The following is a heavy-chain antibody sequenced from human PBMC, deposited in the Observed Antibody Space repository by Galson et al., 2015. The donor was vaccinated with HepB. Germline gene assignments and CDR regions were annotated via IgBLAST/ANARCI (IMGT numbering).Heavy chain of an antibody. V-gene: IGHV3-7*03. CDR1: GFTFSSYW. CDR3: ARRISLVRGIITKPDYYYGMDV. D-gene: IGHD3-10*01. Sequence: SLRLSCAASGFTFSSYWMNWVRQAPGKGLEWVAHINQDGSSKYYVDSVKGRFTISRDNAKDSVYLQLDSLRAEDTAVYYCARRISLVRGIITKPDYYYGMDVWGQGTTV. J-gene: IGHJ6*02. CDR2: INQDGSSK.